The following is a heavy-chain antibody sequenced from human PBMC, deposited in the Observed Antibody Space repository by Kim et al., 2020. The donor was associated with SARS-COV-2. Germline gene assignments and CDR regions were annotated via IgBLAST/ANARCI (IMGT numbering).Heavy chain of an antibody. V-gene: IGHV3-9*01. CDR2: ISWNSGSI. J-gene: IGHJ6*02. D-gene: IGHD3-10*01. Sequence: GGSLRLSCAASGFTLGDYAMHWVRQAPGKGLEWVSGISWNSGSIGYSDSVNGRFTISRDNANNYLYLQMNSLRAEDTALYDCAKGDVMVRGAYYYGLDVWGRGTTITV. CDR3: AKGDVMVRGAYYYGLDV. CDR1: GFTLGDYA.